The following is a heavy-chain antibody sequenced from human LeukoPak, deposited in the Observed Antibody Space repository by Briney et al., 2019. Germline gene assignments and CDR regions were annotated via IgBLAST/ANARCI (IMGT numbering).Heavy chain of an antibody. CDR1: GYTFTSYG. V-gene: IGHV1-18*01. CDR3: ARALGYYDILTGYSSFDY. Sequence: ASVKVSCKASGYTFTSYGISWVRQAPGQGLEWMGWISAYNGNTNYAQKLQGRVTMTTDTSTSTAYMELRSLRSDDTAVYYCARALGYYDILTGYSSFDYWGQGTLVTVSS. D-gene: IGHD3-9*01. CDR2: ISAYNGNT. J-gene: IGHJ4*02.